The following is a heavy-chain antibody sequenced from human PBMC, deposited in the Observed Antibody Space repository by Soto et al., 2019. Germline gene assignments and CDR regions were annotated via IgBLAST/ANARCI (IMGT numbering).Heavy chain of an antibody. CDR1: GGSVSSDAYY. CDR3: AKGFSSGWYVDS. J-gene: IGHJ4*02. V-gene: IGHV4-61*08. CDR2: ILSGGGT. Sequence: SETLSLTCSVSGGSVSSDAYYWSWIRQPPGKTLEWIGFILSGGGTSTNPSLRSRLSISVDTSRNQFSLRLTSVTASDTGVYFCAKGFSSGWYVDSWGRGTLVTVSS. D-gene: IGHD6-19*01.